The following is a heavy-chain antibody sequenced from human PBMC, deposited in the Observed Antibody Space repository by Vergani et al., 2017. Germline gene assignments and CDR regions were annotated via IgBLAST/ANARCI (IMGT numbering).Heavy chain of an antibody. D-gene: IGHD5-18*01. CDR3: ASGYSYNWFDP. CDR1: GGSISSGGYP. CDR2: TYHSGST. J-gene: IGHJ5*02. Sequence: QLQLQESGSGLVKPSQTLSLTCSVSGGSISSGGYPWSWIRQPPGKGLEWIGYTYHSGSTYYNPSLKSRVTISVDRSKNQFSLKLSSVTAADTAVYYCASGYSYNWFDPWGQGTLVTVSS. V-gene: IGHV4-30-2*01.